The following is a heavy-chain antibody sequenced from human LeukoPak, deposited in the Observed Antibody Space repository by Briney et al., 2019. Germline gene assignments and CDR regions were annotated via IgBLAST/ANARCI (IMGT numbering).Heavy chain of an antibody. J-gene: IGHJ3*02. D-gene: IGHD3-22*01. CDR2: ISGSGHTT. CDR1: GFTFSRHI. V-gene: IGHV3-23*01. Sequence: PGGSLRLSCAASGFTFSRHIMTWVRQAPGKGLEWVSAISGSGHTTYYADSVKGRFTISRDNSESTLHLQMNSLRAEDTAVYYCARSYDTSGDYLYAFDIWGQGTRVTVSS. CDR3: ARSYDTSGDYLYAFDI.